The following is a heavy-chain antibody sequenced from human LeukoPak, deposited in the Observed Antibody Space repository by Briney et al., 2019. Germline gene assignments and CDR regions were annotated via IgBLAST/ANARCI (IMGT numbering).Heavy chain of an antibody. CDR2: IIPIFGTA. V-gene: IGHV1-69*06. J-gene: IGHJ4*02. CDR3: ARGDSSGWYAYFDY. D-gene: IGHD6-19*01. CDR1: GGTFSSYA. Sequence: SVKVSCKASGGTFSSYAISWVRQAPGQGLEWMGGIIPIFGTANYAQKFQGRVTITADKSTSTAYMELSSLRSEDTAVYYCARGDSSGWYAYFDYWGQGTLVTVSS.